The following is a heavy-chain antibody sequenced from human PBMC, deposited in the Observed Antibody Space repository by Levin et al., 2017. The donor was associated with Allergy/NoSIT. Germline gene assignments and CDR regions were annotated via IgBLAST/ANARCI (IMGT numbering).Heavy chain of an antibody. V-gene: IGHV3-9*01. D-gene: IGHD3-10*01. CDR3: ARDNIGLPDAFDI. CDR2: ISWNSGSI. J-gene: IGHJ3*02. CDR1: GFTFDDYA. Sequence: PVGSLRLSCAASGFTFDDYAMHWVRQAPGKGLEWVSGISWNSGSIGYADSVKGRFTISRDNAKNSLYLQMNSLRTEDTALYYCARDNIGLPDAFDIWGQGTMVIVSS.